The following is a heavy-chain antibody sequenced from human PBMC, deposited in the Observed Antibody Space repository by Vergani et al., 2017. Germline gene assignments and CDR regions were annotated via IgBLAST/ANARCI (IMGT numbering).Heavy chain of an antibody. CDR1: GFTFDDYA. V-gene: IGHV3-9*01. CDR2: INWNSDSI. Sequence: EVQLVESGGGLVQPGRSLRLSCAASGFTFDDYAMHWVRQAPGKGLEWVSGINWNSDSIAYADSVKGRFTISRDNAKNSLYLQMNSLRAEDTALYYCVRGVVVVPAAIEGFDYWGQGTLVTVSS. J-gene: IGHJ4*02. D-gene: IGHD2-2*02. CDR3: VRGVVVVPAAIEGFDY.